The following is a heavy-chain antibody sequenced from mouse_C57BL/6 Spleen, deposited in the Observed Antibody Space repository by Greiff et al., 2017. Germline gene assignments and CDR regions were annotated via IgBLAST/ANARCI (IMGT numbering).Heavy chain of an antibody. CDR1: GYTFTDYN. Sequence: VQLQQSGPELVKPGASVKIPCKASGYTFTDYNMDWVKQSHGKSLEWIGDINPNNGGTIYNQKFKGKATLTVDKSSSTAYMELRSLTSEDTAVYYCARSITTVVAPDYAMDYWGQGTSFTVSS. V-gene: IGHV1-18*01. J-gene: IGHJ4*01. D-gene: IGHD1-1*01. CDR3: ARSITTVVAPDYAMDY. CDR2: INPNNGGT.